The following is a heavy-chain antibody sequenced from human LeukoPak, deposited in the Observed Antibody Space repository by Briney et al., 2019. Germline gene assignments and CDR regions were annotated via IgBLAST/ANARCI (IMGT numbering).Heavy chain of an antibody. D-gene: IGHD2-2*01. Sequence: GGSLRLSCAASGFTFSSYSMNWVRQAPGKGLEWVSYISSSSSTIYYADSVKGRFTISRDNAKNSLYLQMNSLRAEDTAVYYCARARYCSSTSCKYARYFQHWGQGTLVTVSS. V-gene: IGHV3-48*04. CDR2: ISSSSSTI. CDR1: GFTFSSYS. CDR3: ARARYCSSTSCKYARYFQH. J-gene: IGHJ1*01.